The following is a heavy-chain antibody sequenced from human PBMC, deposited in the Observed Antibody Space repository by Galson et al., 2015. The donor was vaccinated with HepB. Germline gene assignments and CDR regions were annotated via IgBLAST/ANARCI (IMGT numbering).Heavy chain of an antibody. CDR2: ISSSSSYT. CDR1: GFTFSDYY. D-gene: IGHD3-22*01. CDR3: ARGPYYYDSSANAFDI. J-gene: IGHJ3*02. V-gene: IGHV3-11*06. Sequence: SLRLSCAASGFTFSDYYMSWLRQAPGKGLEWVSYISSSSSYTNYADSVKGRFTISRDNAKNSLYLQMNSLRAEDTAVYYCARGPYYYDSSANAFDIWGQGTMVTVSS.